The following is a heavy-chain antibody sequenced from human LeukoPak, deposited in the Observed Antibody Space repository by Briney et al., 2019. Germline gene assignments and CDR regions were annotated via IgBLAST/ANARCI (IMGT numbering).Heavy chain of an antibody. CDR1: GGSISSYY. V-gene: IGHV4-59*01. CDR2: IYHSGST. D-gene: IGHD3-9*01. CDR3: ARADGYFDRTFPDL. J-gene: IGHJ4*02. Sequence: TSEPLSLTCSVSGGSISSYYWSWIRQPPGKGLEWIGHIYHSGSTNYNPSLKSRVTILADTSKNQFSLKLGSVTAADTAVYYCARADGYFDRTFPDLWGQGTLVTVFS.